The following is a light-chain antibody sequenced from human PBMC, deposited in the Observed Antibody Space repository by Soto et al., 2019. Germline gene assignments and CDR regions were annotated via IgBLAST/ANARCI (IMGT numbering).Light chain of an antibody. CDR2: KAS. V-gene: IGKV1-5*03. CDR1: QSISSW. J-gene: IGKJ1*01. Sequence: DIQMTQSPSTLSASVGDRVTITCRASQSISSWLAWYQQKPGKAPKLLIYKASSLESGVPSRFSGSGSGTEFTLTISSLQPDDFSTSYCQQYNSHSRTFGQGTKVEIK. CDR3: QQYNSHSRT.